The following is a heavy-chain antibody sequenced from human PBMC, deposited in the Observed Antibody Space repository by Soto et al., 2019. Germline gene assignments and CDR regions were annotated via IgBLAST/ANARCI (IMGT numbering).Heavy chain of an antibody. D-gene: IGHD2-21*01. Sequence: QVQLVESGGGVVQPGRSLRLSCAASGFTFSSYGMHWVRQAPGKGLEWVAVISYDGSNKYYADSVKGRFTISRDNSKNTLYLQMNSLRAEDTAVYYCAKDDSQHYYYYGMDVWGQGTTVTVSS. CDR2: ISYDGSNK. V-gene: IGHV3-30*18. CDR3: AKDDSQHYYYYGMDV. J-gene: IGHJ6*02. CDR1: GFTFSSYG.